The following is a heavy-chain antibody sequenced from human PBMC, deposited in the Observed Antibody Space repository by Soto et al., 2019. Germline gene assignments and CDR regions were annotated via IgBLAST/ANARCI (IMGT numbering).Heavy chain of an antibody. J-gene: IGHJ4*02. CDR1: GFTFDDYA. CDR2: ISWNSGSI. CDR3: AKRGGGRIAAAGHFDY. D-gene: IGHD6-13*01. Sequence: EVQLVESGGGLVQPGRSLRLSCAASGFTFDDYAMHWVRQAPGKGLEWVSGISWNSGSIGYADSVKGRFTISRDNAKNSLYLQMNSLRAEDTALYYCAKRGGGRIAAAGHFDYWGQGTLVTVSS. V-gene: IGHV3-9*01.